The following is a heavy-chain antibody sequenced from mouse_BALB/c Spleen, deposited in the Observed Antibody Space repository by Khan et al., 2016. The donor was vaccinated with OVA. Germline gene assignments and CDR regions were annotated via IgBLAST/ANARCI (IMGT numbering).Heavy chain of an antibody. D-gene: IGHD1-1*01. J-gene: IGHJ2*01. CDR2: INTSTGYT. CDR3: ARRGLRWDFDY. V-gene: IGHV1-7*01. Sequence: QVQLKQSGAELAKPGASVKMSCKASGYTFINYWILWVKQRPGQGLEWIGYINTSTGYTEYNQNFKDKATLTADKSSSTAYMQLSSLTSEDSAVDYCARRGLRWDFDYWGQGTTLTVSA. CDR1: GYTFINYW.